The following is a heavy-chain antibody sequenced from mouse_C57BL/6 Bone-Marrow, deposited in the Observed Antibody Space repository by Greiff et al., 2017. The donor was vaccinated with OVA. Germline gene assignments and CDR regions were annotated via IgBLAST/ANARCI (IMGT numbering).Heavy chain of an antibody. Sequence: EVQLQQSGPVLVKPGASVKMSCKASGYTFTDYYMNWVKQSHGKSLEWIGVINPYNGGTSYNQKFKGKATLTVDKYSSTAYMELNSLTSEDSAVYYCARAYYGSDDYWGQGTTLTVSS. J-gene: IGHJ2*01. CDR3: ARAYYGSDDY. D-gene: IGHD1-1*01. CDR1: GYTFTDYY. V-gene: IGHV1-19*01. CDR2: INPYNGGT.